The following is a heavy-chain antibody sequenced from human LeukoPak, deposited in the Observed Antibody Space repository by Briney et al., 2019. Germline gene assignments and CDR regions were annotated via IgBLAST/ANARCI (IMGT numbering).Heavy chain of an antibody. D-gene: IGHD3-10*01. Sequence: GGSLRLSCAASGFIVSSNYMSWVRQAPGKGLEWVSVIYSGGSTYYADSVKGRFTISRDNSKNTLYLQMNSLRAEDTAVYYCARTYYGSGSYYWYAFDIWGQGTMVTVSS. V-gene: IGHV3-53*01. CDR3: ARTYYGSGSYYWYAFDI. CDR2: IYSGGST. CDR1: GFIVSSNY. J-gene: IGHJ3*02.